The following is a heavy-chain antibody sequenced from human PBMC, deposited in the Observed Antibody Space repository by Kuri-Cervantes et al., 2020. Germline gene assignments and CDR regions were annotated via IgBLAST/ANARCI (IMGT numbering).Heavy chain of an antibody. CDR1: GGSITSSSYC. Sequence: SETLSLTCTVSGGSITSSSYCWGWIRQPPGTGLEWIGSIYYSGSTYYNASLKSRGTISVDTSKNQFSLKLSSVTAADTAVYYCASAMDYYEAFDYWGQGTLVTVSS. CDR2: IYYSGST. CDR3: ASAMDYYEAFDY. V-gene: IGHV4-39*07. J-gene: IGHJ4*02. D-gene: IGHD3-16*01.